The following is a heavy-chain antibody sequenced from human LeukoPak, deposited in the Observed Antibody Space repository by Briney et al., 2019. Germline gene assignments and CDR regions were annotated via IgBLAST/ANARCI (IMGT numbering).Heavy chain of an antibody. CDR1: GYTFTSYG. Sequence: ASVKVSCKASGYTFTSYGISWVRQASGQGLEWMGWISAYNGNTNYAQKLQGRVTMTTDTSTSTAYMELRSLRSDDTAVYYCARGVAAAGTSWFDPWGQGTLVAVSS. D-gene: IGHD6-13*01. CDR2: ISAYNGNT. J-gene: IGHJ5*02. V-gene: IGHV1-18*01. CDR3: ARGVAAAGTSWFDP.